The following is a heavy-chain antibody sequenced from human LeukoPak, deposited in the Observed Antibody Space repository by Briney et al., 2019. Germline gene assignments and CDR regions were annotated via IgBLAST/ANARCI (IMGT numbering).Heavy chain of an antibody. D-gene: IGHD3-3*01. CDR2: TSADDSEK. CDR3: AKEGESGYSGGFDH. CDR1: GFIFSRHG. J-gene: IGHJ4*02. Sequence: GGSLRLSCAASGFIFSRHGMHWVRQAPGKGLEWMAFTSADDSEKYYADSVKGRFTISRDNSKNTLYLQLNSLSAEDTAMYYCAKEGESGYSGGFDHWGQGTLVTVSS. V-gene: IGHV3-30*18.